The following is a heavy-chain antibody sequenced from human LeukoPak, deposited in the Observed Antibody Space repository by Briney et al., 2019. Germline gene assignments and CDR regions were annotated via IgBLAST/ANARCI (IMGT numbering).Heavy chain of an antibody. J-gene: IGHJ4*02. CDR3: ARQYHSSGYYYVFDY. Sequence: GASVKVSCKASGFTFTSSAMQWVRQARGLRLEWIGWIVVGSGNTNYAQKFQERVTITRDMSTSTAYMELSSLRSEDTAVYYCARQYHSSGYYYVFDYWGQGTLVTVSS. D-gene: IGHD3-22*01. V-gene: IGHV1-58*02. CDR2: IVVGSGNT. CDR1: GFTFTSSA.